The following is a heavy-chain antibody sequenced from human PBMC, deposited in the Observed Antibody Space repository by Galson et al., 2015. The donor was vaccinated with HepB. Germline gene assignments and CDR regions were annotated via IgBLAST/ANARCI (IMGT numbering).Heavy chain of an antibody. CDR1: GFTFDDYG. D-gene: IGHD4-17*01. Sequence: SLRLSCAASGFTFDDYGMSWVRQSPGKGLEWVSSISWNGDSTGYADSVKGRFTISRDNAKKSLYLQMNSLRAEDTAFYHCARDRDYGATYYYHYYMDVWGEGTTVTVSS. J-gene: IGHJ6*03. CDR3: ARDRDYGATYYYHYYMDV. V-gene: IGHV3-20*01. CDR2: ISWNGDST.